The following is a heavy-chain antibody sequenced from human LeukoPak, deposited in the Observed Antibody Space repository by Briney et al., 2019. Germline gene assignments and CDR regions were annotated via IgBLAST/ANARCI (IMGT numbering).Heavy chain of an antibody. V-gene: IGHV3-30-3*01. D-gene: IGHD3-3*01. CDR2: ISYDGSNK. J-gene: IGHJ6*02. CDR1: GFTFSSYA. CDR3: ARDRGPGITIFGVVIIPRETYYYYGMDV. Sequence: TGRSLRLSCAASGFTFSSYAMHWVRQAPGKGLEWVAVISYDGSNKYYADSVKGRFTISRDNSKNTLYLQMNSLRAEDTAVYYCARDRGPGITIFGVVIIPRETYYYYGMDVWGQGTTVTVSS.